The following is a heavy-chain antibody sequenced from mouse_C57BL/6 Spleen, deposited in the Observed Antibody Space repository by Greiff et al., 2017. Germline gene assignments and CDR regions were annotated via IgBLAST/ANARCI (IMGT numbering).Heavy chain of an antibody. Sequence: QVQLQQPGAELVMPGASVKLSCKASGYTFTSYWMHWVKQRPGHGLEWIGEIDPSDSYTNYNQKFKGKSTLPADKSSSTAYMQLSSLTSEDSAVYYCASGADGSGSYYIDYWGQGTTVTVSS. D-gene: IGHD3-2*02. V-gene: IGHV1-69*01. J-gene: IGHJ2*01. CDR1: GYTFTSYW. CDR3: ASGADGSGSYYIDY. CDR2: IDPSDSYT.